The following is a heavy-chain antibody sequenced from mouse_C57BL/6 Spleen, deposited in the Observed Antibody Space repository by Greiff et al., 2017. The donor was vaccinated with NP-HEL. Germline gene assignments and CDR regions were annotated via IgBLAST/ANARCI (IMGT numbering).Heavy chain of an antibody. V-gene: IGHV1-26*01. CDR1: GYTFTDYY. CDR2: INPNNGGT. D-gene: IGHD1-1*01. J-gene: IGHJ4*01. Sequence: EVQLQQSGPELVKPGASVKISCKASGYTFTDYYMNWVKQSHGKSLEWIGDINPNNGGTSYNQKFKGKATLTVDKSSSTAYMELRSLTSEDAAVYYWARSSYYYGSSYNAMDYWGQGTSVNVSS. CDR3: ARSSYYYGSSYNAMDY.